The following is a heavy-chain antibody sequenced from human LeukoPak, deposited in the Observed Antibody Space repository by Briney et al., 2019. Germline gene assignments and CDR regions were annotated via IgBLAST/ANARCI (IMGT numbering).Heavy chain of an antibody. V-gene: IGHV3-43D*03. D-gene: IGHD2-8*02. CDR1: GFTFDDYA. CDR3: ARDMYGFLDH. CDR2: IHWDGGSA. Sequence: GGSLRLSCAASGFTFDDYAMHWVRQPPGKGLEWVSLIHWDGGSAYYADSVKGRFSISRDNNKNTLYLQVNTLRAEDTALYYCARDMYGFLDHWGQGTLVTVSS. J-gene: IGHJ4*02.